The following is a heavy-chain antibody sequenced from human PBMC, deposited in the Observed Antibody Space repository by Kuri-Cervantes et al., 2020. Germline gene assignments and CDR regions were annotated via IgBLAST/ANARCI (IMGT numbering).Heavy chain of an antibody. CDR1: GFTFSSYA. V-gene: IGHV3-30-3*01. CDR3: ARGAFLPRGVIGY. Sequence: GESLKISCAASGFTFSSYAMHWVRQAPGKGLEWVAVISYDGSNKYYADSVKGRFTISRDNSKNTLCLQMNSLRAEDTAVYYCARGAFLPRGVIGYWGQGTLVTVSS. CDR2: ISYDGSNK. D-gene: IGHD3-10*01. J-gene: IGHJ4*02.